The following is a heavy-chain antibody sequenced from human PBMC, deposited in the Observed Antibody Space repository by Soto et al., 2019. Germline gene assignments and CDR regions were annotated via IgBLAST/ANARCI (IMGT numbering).Heavy chain of an antibody. J-gene: IGHJ5*02. CDR2: IYYSGST. D-gene: IGHD3-3*01. V-gene: IGHV4-59*12. CDR1: GGSISSYY. Sequence: PSETLSLTCTVSGGSISSYYWSWIRQPPGKGLEWIGYIYYSGSTNYNPSLKSRVTISVDTSKNQFSLQLNSVTPEDTAVYYCARGPAILNPWGQGILVTVSS. CDR3: ARGPAILNP.